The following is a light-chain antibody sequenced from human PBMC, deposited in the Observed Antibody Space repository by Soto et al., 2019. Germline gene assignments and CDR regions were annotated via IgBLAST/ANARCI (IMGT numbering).Light chain of an antibody. CDR1: PGAVTSAYY. CDR2: SIS. J-gene: IGLJ3*02. V-gene: IGLV7-43*01. CDR3: LLYYGGAWV. Sequence: QAVVTQEPSLTVSPGGTVTLTCASSPGAVTSAYYPSWFQQIPGQAPRALIYSISNIHSWTPARFSGSLLGGKAALTLSGVQPEDEAEYYCLLYYGGAWVFGGGTKLTVL.